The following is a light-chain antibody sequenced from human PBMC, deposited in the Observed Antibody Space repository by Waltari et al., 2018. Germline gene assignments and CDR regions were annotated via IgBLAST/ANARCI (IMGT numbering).Light chain of an antibody. Sequence: QSALTQTATASGSPGQSITISCTGTSSAVGTYNLVSWYQHHPGQAPTLLIYDVNKRPSGVSNRFSGSKSGNTASLTISGLQAADEADYYCCSYAGSAISVFGGGTKLTVL. CDR2: DVN. V-gene: IGLV2-23*02. J-gene: IGLJ2*01. CDR1: SSAVGTYNL. CDR3: CSYAGSAISV.